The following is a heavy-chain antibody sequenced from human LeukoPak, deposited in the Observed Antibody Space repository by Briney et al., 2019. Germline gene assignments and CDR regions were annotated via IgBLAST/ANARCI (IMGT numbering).Heavy chain of an antibody. CDR2: FHSGGST. J-gene: IGHJ4*02. V-gene: IGHV3-66*02. CDR1: GFTFSDEY. Sequence: GGSLRLSCAASGFTFSDEYMTWVRQVPGKGLEWVSVFHSGGSTYYADSVKGRFTISRDSSKNTLSLQMNSLRAEDSAVYYCARDRYSYGFALDCWGQGILVTVSS. D-gene: IGHD5-18*01. CDR3: ARDRYSYGFALDC.